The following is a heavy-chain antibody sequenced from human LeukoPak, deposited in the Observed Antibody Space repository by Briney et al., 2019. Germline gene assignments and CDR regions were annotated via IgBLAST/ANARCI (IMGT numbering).Heavy chain of an antibody. Sequence: GGSLRRSCAASAFTFRTYGMHWVRQAPGKGLEWVAVISYDANNKYYADSVKGRFTISRDNSKNTLYLQMNSLRPEDTAVYYCAKDRHPARTDGYYFDYWGQGTLVTVSS. J-gene: IGHJ4*02. D-gene: IGHD1-14*01. CDR1: AFTFRTYG. V-gene: IGHV3-30*18. CDR3: AKDRHPARTDGYYFDY. CDR2: ISYDANNK.